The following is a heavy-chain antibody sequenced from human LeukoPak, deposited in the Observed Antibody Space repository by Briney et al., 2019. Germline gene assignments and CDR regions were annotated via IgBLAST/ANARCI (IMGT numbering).Heavy chain of an antibody. CDR1: GFTFSTYW. J-gene: IGHJ4*02. V-gene: IGHV3-74*01. D-gene: IGHD6-19*01. CDR3: ARDLEVYSSGWYKGY. CDR2: INSDASTT. Sequence: PGGSLRLSCAASGFTFSTYWMHWVRQAPGKGLVWVSRINSDASTTNYADSVKGRFTISRDNAKNTLYLQMNSLRAEDTAVYYCARDLEVYSSGWYKGYWGQGTLVTVSS.